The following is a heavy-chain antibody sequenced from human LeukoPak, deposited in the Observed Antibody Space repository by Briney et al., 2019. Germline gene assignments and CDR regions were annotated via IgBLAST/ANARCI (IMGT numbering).Heavy chain of an antibody. CDR1: GFTFSTFA. J-gene: IGHJ6*03. CDR3: ARGRHRVYYYSYMDV. Sequence: GGSLRLSCAASGFTFSTFAMIWVRQPRGKGLEWVSSIFPSGGEIHCADSVRGRFTISRDNSKSTLSLQMNSLRAEDTAIYYCARGRHRVYYYSYMDVWGKGTTVTVSS. CDR2: IFPSGGEI. V-gene: IGHV3-23*01.